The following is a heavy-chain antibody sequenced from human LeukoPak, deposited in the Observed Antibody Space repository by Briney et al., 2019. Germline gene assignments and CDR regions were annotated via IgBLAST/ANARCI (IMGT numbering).Heavy chain of an antibody. J-gene: IGHJ3*02. V-gene: IGHV3-21*01. CDR1: GLTFSNYD. CDR3: ARVSSVTTTTQGAFDI. D-gene: IGHD4-17*01. CDR2: IRSSSDYI. Sequence: GGSLRLSCAASGLTFSNYDMNWVRKAPGKGLEWVSSIRSSSDYIYYADSVKGRFTISRDNAKNSLYLQMNSLRAEDTAVYYCARVSSVTTTTQGAFDIWGQGTMVTVSS.